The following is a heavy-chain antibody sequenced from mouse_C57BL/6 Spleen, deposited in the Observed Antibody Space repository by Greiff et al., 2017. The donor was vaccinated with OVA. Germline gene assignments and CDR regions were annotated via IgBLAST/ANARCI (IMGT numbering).Heavy chain of an antibody. CDR3: ASSYGSSYWFAY. CDR2: IHPNSGST. D-gene: IGHD1-1*01. J-gene: IGHJ3*01. CDR1: GYTFTSYW. Sequence: QVQLQQPGAELVKPGASVKLSCKASGYTFTSYWMHWVKQRPGQGLEWIGMIHPNSGSTNYNEKFKSKATLTVDKSSSTAYMQLSSLTSEDSAVYYCASSYGSSYWFAYWGQGTLVTVSA. V-gene: IGHV1-64*01.